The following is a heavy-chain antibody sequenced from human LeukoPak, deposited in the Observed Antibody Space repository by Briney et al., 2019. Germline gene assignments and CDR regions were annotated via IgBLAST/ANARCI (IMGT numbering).Heavy chain of an antibody. D-gene: IGHD3-16*01. Sequence: GGSLRLSCAPSGFTFSNYAMSWVRQAPGKGLEWVSVISGSGVNTDYADSVMGRSTISRDNSRNALYLQLDSLRAEDTAIYFCAKGLWGAYYSGMDVWSQGTTVTVSS. CDR3: AKGLWGAYYSGMDV. CDR2: ISGSGVNT. J-gene: IGHJ6*02. CDR1: GFTFSNYA. V-gene: IGHV3-23*01.